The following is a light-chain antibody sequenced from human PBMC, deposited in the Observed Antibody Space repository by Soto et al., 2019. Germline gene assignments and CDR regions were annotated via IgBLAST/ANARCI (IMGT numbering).Light chain of an antibody. CDR2: TAA. Sequence: IHLTQSPSSLSASVGDRVTITCRASQRITTYLNWYQQHPGTAPKLLISTAATLKGGVPSRFSGSGSGTDFTLTITTLQPEDFATYFCQQSYSTPYTFGQGTKLEIK. J-gene: IGKJ2*01. CDR3: QQSYSTPYT. V-gene: IGKV1-39*01. CDR1: QRITTY.